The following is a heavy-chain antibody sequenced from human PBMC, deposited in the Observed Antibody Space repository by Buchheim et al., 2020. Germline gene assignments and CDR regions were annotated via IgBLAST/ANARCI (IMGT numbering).Heavy chain of an antibody. CDR2: INPNSGAT. J-gene: IGHJ3*02. V-gene: IGHV1-2*02. CDR3: AKRYYDTTGYDLWAFDI. CDR1: GDTFTDYY. Sequence: QVELVQSGAEVKNPRASVKVSCQASGDTFTDYYIHWVRQAPGQGLEWMGWINPNSGATNYAQKFQGRVTMTRGTSSSTPYLDLSRLTFDDTAVYYCAKRYYDTTGYDLWAFDIWGQGT. D-gene: IGHD3-22*01.